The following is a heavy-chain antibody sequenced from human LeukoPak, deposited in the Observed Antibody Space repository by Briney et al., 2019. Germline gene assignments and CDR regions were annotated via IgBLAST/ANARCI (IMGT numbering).Heavy chain of an antibody. CDR2: INHSGST. CDR1: GGSFSGYY. V-gene: IGHV4-34*01. CDR3: ARVYDYVWGSYRPLYYFDY. D-gene: IGHD3-16*02. J-gene: IGHJ4*02. Sequence: SETLSLTCAVYGGSFSGYYWSWIRQPPGKGLEWIGEINHSGSTNYNPSLKSRVTISVDTSKNQFSLKLSSVTAADTAVYYCARVYDYVWGSYRPLYYFDYWGQGTLVTVSS.